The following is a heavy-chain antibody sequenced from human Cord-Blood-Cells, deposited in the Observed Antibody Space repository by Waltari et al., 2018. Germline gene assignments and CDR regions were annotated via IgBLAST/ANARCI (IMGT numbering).Heavy chain of an antibody. D-gene: IGHD6-6*01. CDR3: AAPESIAARPEVVHFGY. V-gene: IGHV1-69*12. J-gene: IGHJ4*02. CDR2: SIPIFGTA. Sequence: QVQLVQSGAEVKKPGSSVKVSCKASGGTFSSYAISWVRQAPGQGLEWMGGSIPIFGTANDEQKCQGRVTITAEESTGTAYMELSSLRSEDTAVYYCAAPESIAARPEVVHFGYWGQGTLVTVSS. CDR1: GGTFSSYA.